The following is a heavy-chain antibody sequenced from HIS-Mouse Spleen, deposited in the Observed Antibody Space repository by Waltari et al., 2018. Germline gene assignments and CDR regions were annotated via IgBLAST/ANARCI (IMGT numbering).Heavy chain of an antibody. D-gene: IGHD6-13*01. CDR2: IYYSGST. J-gene: IGHJ2*01. CDR3: AREIPYSSSWYDWYFDL. V-gene: IGHV4-39*07. Sequence: QLQLQESGPGLVKPSETLSLTCTVSGGSISSSSYYWGWIRQPPGKGLEWIGIIYYSGSTYYNPSLKRRVTRSVDTSKNQFSLKLSSVTAADTAVYYCAREIPYSSSWYDWYFDLWGRGTLVTVSS. CDR1: GGSISSSSYY.